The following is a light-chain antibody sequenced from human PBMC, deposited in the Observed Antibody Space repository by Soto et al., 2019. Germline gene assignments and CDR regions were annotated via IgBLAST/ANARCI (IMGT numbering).Light chain of an antibody. V-gene: IGKV3-20*01. CDR1: QSVSSSY. CDR3: QQYGSSSWT. Sequence: EIVLTQSPGTLSLSPGERATLSCRASQSVSSSYLAWYQQKPGQAPRLLIYGASSRDTGIPDRFSGSGSDTDFTLTISRLEPEDLAVYYCQQYGSSSWTFGQGTRVEIK. CDR2: GAS. J-gene: IGKJ1*01.